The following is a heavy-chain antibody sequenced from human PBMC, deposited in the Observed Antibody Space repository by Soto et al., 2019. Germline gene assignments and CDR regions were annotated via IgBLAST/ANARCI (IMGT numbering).Heavy chain of an antibody. CDR1: GFTFSNAW. CDR2: SKSKTDGGTT. D-gene: IGHD2-2*01. Sequence: EVQLVESGVGLVKPGGSLRLSCAASGFTFSNAWMRWVLQAPGNVLEWVGRSKSKTDGGTTDYAAPVKGRFTISRDDSKKTLYLQMNSLKTEDTSVYYCTTDPPYCSSTICWYNWLDPWGQGTRGTVSS. J-gene: IGHJ5*02. V-gene: IGHV3-15*01. CDR3: TTDPPYCSSTICWYNWLDP.